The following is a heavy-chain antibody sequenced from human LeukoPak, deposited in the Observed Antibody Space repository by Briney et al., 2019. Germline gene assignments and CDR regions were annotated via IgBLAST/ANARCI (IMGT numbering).Heavy chain of an antibody. Sequence: PGGSLRLSCAASGFTFSSYEMNWVRQAPGKGLEWVSYIDSSGSYIYYADSVKGRFTISRDNAKNSLYLQMNSLRAEDTAVYYCAGNSAGLTGWFDPWGQGTLVTVSS. J-gene: IGHJ5*02. CDR3: AGNSAGLTGWFDP. D-gene: IGHD4-23*01. CDR1: GFTFSSYE. CDR2: IDSSGSYI. V-gene: IGHV3-21*05.